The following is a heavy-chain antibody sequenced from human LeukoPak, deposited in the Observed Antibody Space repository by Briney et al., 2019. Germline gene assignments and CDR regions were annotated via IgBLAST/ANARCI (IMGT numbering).Heavy chain of an antibody. CDR1: GFTFSSYH. D-gene: IGHD3-10*01. J-gene: IGHJ4*02. V-gene: IGHV3-23*01. Sequence: PGGSLRLSCVVSGFTFSSYHMNWVRQAPGKGLEWVSAISGSGGSTYYADSVKGRFTISRDNSKNTLFLQMNSLRAEDTAVYYCAKPMVRGVIIKVDFDYWGQGTLVTVSS. CDR3: AKPMVRGVIIKVDFDY. CDR2: ISGSGGST.